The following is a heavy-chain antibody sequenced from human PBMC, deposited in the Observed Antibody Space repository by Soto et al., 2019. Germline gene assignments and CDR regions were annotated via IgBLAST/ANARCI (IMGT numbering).Heavy chain of an antibody. V-gene: IGHV1-2*04. CDR2: INPNSGGT. J-gene: IGHJ6*03. Sequence: ASVKVYCKASGYTFTGYYMHWVRQAPGQGLEWMGWINPNSGGTNYAQKFRGWVTMTRDTSISTAYMELSRLRSDDTAVYYCAREPYYYGSGSPYYYMDVWGKGTTVTVSS. D-gene: IGHD3-10*01. CDR1: GYTFTGYY. CDR3: AREPYYYGSGSPYYYMDV.